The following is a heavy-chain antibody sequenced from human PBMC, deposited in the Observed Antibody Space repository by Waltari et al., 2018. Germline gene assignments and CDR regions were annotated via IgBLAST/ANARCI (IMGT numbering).Heavy chain of an antibody. CDR2: VRHTGIT. CDR3: ARWDSPGRFFGA. V-gene: IGHV4-59*08. Sequence: QVQLQESGPGLVKPSETLSLTCSVSGGSIYNYFWNWIRQPPGKGLQWIGYVRHTGITKSNPSLKSRVTMAVDTSKSQISLRLTSVSATDTAVYFCARWDSPGRFFGAWGQGTPVTVSS. D-gene: IGHD1-26*01. CDR1: GGSIYNYF. J-gene: IGHJ5*02.